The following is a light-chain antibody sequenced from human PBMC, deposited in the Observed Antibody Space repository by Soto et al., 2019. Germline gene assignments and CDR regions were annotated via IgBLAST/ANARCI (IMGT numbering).Light chain of an antibody. Sequence: QSALTQPASVSGSPGQSITISCTGTSSDVGSYNLVSWYQQHPGKAPKLMIYEGSKRPSGVSNRFSGSKSGNTASLTISGLQAEDEADYYCLLYYGGAQLAVFGGGTKLTVL. J-gene: IGLJ2*01. CDR2: EGS. CDR3: LLYYGGAQLAV. CDR1: SSDVGSYNL. V-gene: IGLV2-23*01.